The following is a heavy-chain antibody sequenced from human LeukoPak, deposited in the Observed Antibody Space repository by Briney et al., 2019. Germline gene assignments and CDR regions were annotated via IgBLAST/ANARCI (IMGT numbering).Heavy chain of an antibody. J-gene: IGHJ4*02. Sequence: ASVTVPCNASGDTFTGYYIHWVRQAPGQGLEWMGWVNPNSGGTNYAQKFQGRVTMTRDTSISTAYMELSRLRSDDTAVYYCARHTNTVIEYWGQGTLVTVSS. V-gene: IGHV1-2*02. CDR2: VNPNSGGT. CDR3: ARHTNTVIEY. D-gene: IGHD4-17*01. CDR1: GDTFTGYY.